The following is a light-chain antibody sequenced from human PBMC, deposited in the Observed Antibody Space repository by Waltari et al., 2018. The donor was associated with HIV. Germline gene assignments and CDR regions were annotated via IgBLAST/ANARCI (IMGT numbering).Light chain of an antibody. J-gene: IGLJ1*01. CDR3: AAWDDSLHGYV. CDR1: SSNIGSNP. Sequence: QSVLTQPPSAPGTPGQRVTISCSGSSSNIGSNPINWYRQLPGTAPKLLIYSNNQWPSGVPDRFSGSKSGTAASLAISGLQSEDEADYYCAAWDDSLHGYVFGTGTKVTVV. V-gene: IGLV1-44*01. CDR2: SNN.